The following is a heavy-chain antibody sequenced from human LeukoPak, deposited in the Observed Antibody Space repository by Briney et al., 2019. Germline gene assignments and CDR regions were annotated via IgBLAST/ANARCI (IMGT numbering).Heavy chain of an antibody. Sequence: SETLSLTCTVSGGSISSYYWSWIRQPPGKGLEWIGYIYYSGSTNYNPSLKSRVTISVDTSKNQFPLKLSSVTAADTAVYYCARAGIAAAGGYYYYYYYMDVWGKGTTVTISS. J-gene: IGHJ6*03. D-gene: IGHD6-13*01. CDR2: IYYSGST. CDR1: GGSISSYY. CDR3: ARAGIAAAGGYYYYYYYMDV. V-gene: IGHV4-59*01.